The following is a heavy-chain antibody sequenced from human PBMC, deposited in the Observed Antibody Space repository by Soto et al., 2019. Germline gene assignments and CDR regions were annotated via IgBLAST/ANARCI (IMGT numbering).Heavy chain of an antibody. CDR3: ARDLVIYYSGGSCFFPYCIDD. D-gene: IGHD2-15*01. Sequence: SETLSLTWTVAGGSVSSGSYYWSWIRQPPWKGLERIGYIYYSGSTNYNPSLKSRVTISVDTSKNQFSLKLSSVTAADTAVYYSARDLVIYYSGGSCFFPYCIDDWRQVXTVT. CDR2: IYYSGST. J-gene: IGHJ6*02. V-gene: IGHV4-61*01. CDR1: GGSVSSGSYY.